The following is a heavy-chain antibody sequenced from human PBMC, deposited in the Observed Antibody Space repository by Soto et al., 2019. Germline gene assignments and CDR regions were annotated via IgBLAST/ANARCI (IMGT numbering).Heavy chain of an antibody. CDR3: ARHPQTKGGGITMVRGVIPYFDY. D-gene: IGHD3-10*01. J-gene: IGHJ4*02. CDR1: GGSISSSSYY. Sequence: QLQLQESGPGLVKPSETLSLTCTVSGGSISSSSYYWGWIRQPPGKGLEWIGSIYYSGSTYYNPSLKSRVTKSVDTSKNQFPLKLSTVTAADTAVYYCARHPQTKGGGITMVRGVIPYFDYWGQGTLVTVSS. CDR2: IYYSGST. V-gene: IGHV4-39*01.